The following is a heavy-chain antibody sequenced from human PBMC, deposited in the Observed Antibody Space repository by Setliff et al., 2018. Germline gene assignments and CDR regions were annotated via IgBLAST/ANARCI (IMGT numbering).Heavy chain of an antibody. D-gene: IGHD3-16*01. J-gene: IGHJ6*02. CDR1: GFTFSSYT. CDR3: ARDGGMGMIKGYYYGLDV. V-gene: IGHV3-48*03. Sequence: LRLSCAASGFTFSSYTMNWVRQGPGKGLEWVAYISSSGSIYYADSVKGRFTISRDNAKNSLYLQMNSLRAEDTAVYYCARDGGMGMIKGYYYGLDVWGQGTSVTVSS. CDR2: ISSSGSI.